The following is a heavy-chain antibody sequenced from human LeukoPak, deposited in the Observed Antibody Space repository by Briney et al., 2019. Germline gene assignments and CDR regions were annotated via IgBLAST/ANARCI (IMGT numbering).Heavy chain of an antibody. CDR1: GYTFTSYA. V-gene: IGHV1-3*01. J-gene: IGHJ4*02. D-gene: IGHD4-17*01. Sequence: ASVKVSCKASGYTFTSYAMHWVRQAPGQRLEWMGWINAGNGNTKYSQKFQGRVTITRVTSASTAYMELSSLRSEDTAVYYCASGELAVTNSFFDYWGQGTLVTVSS. CDR2: INAGNGNT. CDR3: ASGELAVTNSFFDY.